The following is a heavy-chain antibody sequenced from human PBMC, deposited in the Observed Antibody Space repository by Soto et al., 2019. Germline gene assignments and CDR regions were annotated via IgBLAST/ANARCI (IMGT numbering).Heavy chain of an antibody. Sequence: PGGSLRLSCAASGFTFSSYAMSWVRQAPGKGLGWVSAISGSGGSTYYADSVKGRFTISRDNSKNTLYLQMNSLRAEDTAVYYCAKDTIVVDVSYFDYWGQGTLVTVSS. CDR3: AKDTIVVDVSYFDY. D-gene: IGHD2-2*01. CDR2: ISGSGGST. CDR1: GFTFSSYA. V-gene: IGHV3-23*01. J-gene: IGHJ4*02.